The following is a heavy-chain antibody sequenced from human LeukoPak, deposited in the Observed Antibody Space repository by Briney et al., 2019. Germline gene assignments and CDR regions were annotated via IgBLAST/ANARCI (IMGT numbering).Heavy chain of an antibody. Sequence: GGSLTLPCRANRLTQCISGQIWVRQAPGRGLEWVANIKQDGGEEYYVDSGKGRFTISRYNAKKSLYLQMNSLRAEDTAVYYCGTPNDSVNWGERALVTVSS. J-gene: IGHJ1*01. D-gene: IGHD3-3*01. V-gene: IGHV3-7*05. CDR3: GTPNDSVN. CDR2: IKQDGGEE. CDR1: RLTQCIS.